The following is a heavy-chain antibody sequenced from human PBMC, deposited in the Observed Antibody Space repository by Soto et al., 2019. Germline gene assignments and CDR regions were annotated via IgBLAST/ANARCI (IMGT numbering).Heavy chain of an antibody. Sequence: EVQLVESGGGLVQPGGSLRLSCAASGFTFSSYWMSWVRQAPGKGLEWVANIKQDGSEKYYVDSVKGRFTISRDNAKNSLYLQRNSLRADDTAVYYCARDSLGELSLGKDAFDIWGQGTMVTVSS. V-gene: IGHV3-7*01. CDR2: IKQDGSEK. J-gene: IGHJ3*02. CDR3: ARDSLGELSLGKDAFDI. CDR1: GFTFSSYW. D-gene: IGHD3-16*02.